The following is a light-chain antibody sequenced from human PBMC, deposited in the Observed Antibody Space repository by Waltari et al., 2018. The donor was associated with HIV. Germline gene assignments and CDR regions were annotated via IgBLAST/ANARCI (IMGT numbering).Light chain of an antibody. CDR3: AAWDNRLSAWV. CDR1: TSNIGSNY. J-gene: IGLJ3*02. Sequence: QSALTQTPSASGTPGQRVTMSCSGSTSNIGSNYVYWYQQIPGTAPKLLISRNNQRPSGVPDRFSGSKSGTSASLAISGLRSEDEADYYCAAWDNRLSAWVFGGGTMVTVL. V-gene: IGLV1-47*01. CDR2: RNN.